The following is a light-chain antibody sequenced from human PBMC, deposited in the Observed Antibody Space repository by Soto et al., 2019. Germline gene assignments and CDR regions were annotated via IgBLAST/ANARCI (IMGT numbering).Light chain of an antibody. CDR2: GAS. Sequence: EIVLTQSPGTLSLSPRERATLSCRAIQSLSSSLLVWYQQRPGEAPRNLLYGASNRATDIPDRFSGSGFGTDFTLMSSRLEPEGFAVYYCQYYGTSHFSCGPGTKVDIK. CDR1: QSLSSSL. V-gene: IGKV3-20*01. CDR3: QYYGTSHFS. J-gene: IGKJ3*01.